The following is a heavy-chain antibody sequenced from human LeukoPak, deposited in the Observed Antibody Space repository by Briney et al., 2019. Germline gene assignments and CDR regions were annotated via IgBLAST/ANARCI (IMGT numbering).Heavy chain of an antibody. D-gene: IGHD2-15*01. V-gene: IGHV3-7*01. J-gene: IGHJ2*01. CDR1: GFTFRRDW. CDR3: ARDRWTDCSGGTCYSWYFDL. Sequence: GGSLRLSCAASGFTFRRDWMSSVRQAPGKGLEWVANKRQDGSERYYVDSVKGRFTISTDNAKNSLYLQINSLRAEDTAVYHCARDRWTDCSGGTCYSWYFDLWGRGTLVTVSS. CDR2: KRQDGSER.